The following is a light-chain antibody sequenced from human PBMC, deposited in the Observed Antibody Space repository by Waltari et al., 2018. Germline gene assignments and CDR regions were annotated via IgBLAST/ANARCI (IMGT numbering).Light chain of an antibody. V-gene: IGLV2-23*02. CDR3: CSYAGNYVWV. J-gene: IGLJ3*02. CDR2: DVS. Sequence: QSALTQPAAVSGSPGQSVTISYTGASSDIGRYDIVSLYQQHPGNAPKLVISDVSKRPSGVSDRFSGSKSGDTASLTISGLQFEDEADYYCCSYAGNYVWVFGGGTRLTVL. CDR1: SSDIGRYDI.